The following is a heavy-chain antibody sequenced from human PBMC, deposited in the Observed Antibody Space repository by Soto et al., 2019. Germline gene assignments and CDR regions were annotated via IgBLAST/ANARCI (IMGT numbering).Heavy chain of an antibody. CDR3: ARGRYGDY. V-gene: IGHV1-18*01. Sequence: QVHLVQSGAEVKKPGASVKVSCKGSGYTFTSYGITWVRQAPGQGLEWMGWISAHNGNTNYAQKFQGRVTVTRDTSTSRAYMELSSLRSDDTAVYYCARGRYGDYWGQGALVTVSS. CDR2: ISAHNGNT. CDR1: GYTFTSYG. D-gene: IGHD1-1*01. J-gene: IGHJ4*02.